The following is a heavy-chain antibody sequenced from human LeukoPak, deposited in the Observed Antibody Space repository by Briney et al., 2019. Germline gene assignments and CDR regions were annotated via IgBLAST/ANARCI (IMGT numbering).Heavy chain of an antibody. D-gene: IGHD3-3*01. Sequence: GGSLRLSCVASGFTFGKYWMSWVRQAPGKGLEWAANIKLDGSEKNYVDSVKGRFTISRDNTKNSLYLQMNSLRAEDTAVFYCARDQYDTWSRRGNFDSWGQGTLVIVS. CDR2: IKLDGSEK. J-gene: IGHJ4*02. CDR3: ARDQYDTWSRRGNFDS. CDR1: GFTFGKYW. V-gene: IGHV3-7*03.